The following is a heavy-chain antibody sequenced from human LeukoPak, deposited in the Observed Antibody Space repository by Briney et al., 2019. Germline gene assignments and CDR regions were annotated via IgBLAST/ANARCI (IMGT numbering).Heavy chain of an antibody. CDR1: GGSISSYY. Sequence: SETLSLTCTVSGGSISSYYWSWIRQPPGKGLEWIGYIYYSGSTNYNPSLKSRVTISVDTSKNQFSLKLSSVTAADTAVYYCARRITIFAAGYYYYYMDVWGKGTTVTVSS. D-gene: IGHD3-3*01. CDR2: IYYSGST. J-gene: IGHJ6*03. CDR3: ARRITIFAAGYYYYYMDV. V-gene: IGHV4-59*01.